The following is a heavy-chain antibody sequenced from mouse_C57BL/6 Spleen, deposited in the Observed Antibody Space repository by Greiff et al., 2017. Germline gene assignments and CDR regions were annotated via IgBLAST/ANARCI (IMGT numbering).Heavy chain of an antibody. V-gene: IGHV1-55*01. CDR2: IYPGSGST. CDR1: GYTFTSYW. CDR3: ARGRENYNAMDY. J-gene: IGHJ4*01. Sequence: QVQLQQPGAELVKPGASVKMSCKASGYTFTSYWITWVKQRPGQGLEWIGEIYPGSGSTNYNEKFKSKATLTADTSSSTAYMQLSSLTSEDSAVYYCARGRENYNAMDYWGQGTSVTVSS.